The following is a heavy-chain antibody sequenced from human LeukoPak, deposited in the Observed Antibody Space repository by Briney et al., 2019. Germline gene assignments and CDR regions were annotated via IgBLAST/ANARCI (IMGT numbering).Heavy chain of an antibody. CDR2: IYYSGST. Sequence: PSETLSLTCTVYGGSISSHYWSWIRQPPGKGLEWIGHIYYSGSTNYNPSLKSRVTISVDTSKNQFSLKLSSVTAADSAVEYCAAQYSYHPSIDVWGKGTTVTVSS. J-gene: IGHJ6*03. CDR3: AAQYSYHPSIDV. V-gene: IGHV4-59*11. CDR1: GGSISSHY.